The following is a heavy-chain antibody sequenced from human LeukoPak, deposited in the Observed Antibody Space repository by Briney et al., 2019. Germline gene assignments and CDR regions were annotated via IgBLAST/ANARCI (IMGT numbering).Heavy chain of an antibody. J-gene: IGHJ4*02. D-gene: IGHD5-24*01. CDR1: GFTFSSYA. CDR3: AREESWLHRTLDY. V-gene: IGHV3-30-3*01. Sequence: GGSLRLSCAASGFTFSSYAMHWVRQAPGKGLEWVAVISYDGSNKYYADSVKGRFTISRDNSKNTLYLQMNSLRAEDTAVYYCAREESWLHRTLDYWGQGTLVTVSS. CDR2: ISYDGSNK.